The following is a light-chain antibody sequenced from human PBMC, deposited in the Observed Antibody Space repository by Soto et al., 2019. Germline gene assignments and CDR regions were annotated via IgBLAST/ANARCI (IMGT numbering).Light chain of an antibody. CDR1: QSISSY. CDR3: QQRYDWPIT. J-gene: IGKJ4*01. V-gene: IGKV3-11*01. Sequence: EILLTQSPATLSLSPGERATLSYRASQSISSYLVWYQQKPGQAPRLLIYDASNRATGTPARFSGSGSGTDFTLTISSLEPEDFAVYYCQQRYDWPITFGGGTKVDIK. CDR2: DAS.